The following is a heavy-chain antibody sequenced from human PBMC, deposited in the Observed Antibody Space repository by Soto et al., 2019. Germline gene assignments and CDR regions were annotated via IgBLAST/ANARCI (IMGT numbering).Heavy chain of an antibody. CDR1: GFTFSNAW. V-gene: IGHV3-15*01. J-gene: IGHJ3*02. Sequence: EVRLVESGGGLVKPGGSLRLSCTASGFTFSNAWMNWVRQAPGKGLEWVGRIKSKTDGGTTGYAAIVKGRFTISRDDSKPTLYLQMDSLKSEDTAVYDCTTVSLKAFDIWGQGTLVTVSS. CDR2: IKSKTDGGTT. CDR3: TTVSLKAFDI.